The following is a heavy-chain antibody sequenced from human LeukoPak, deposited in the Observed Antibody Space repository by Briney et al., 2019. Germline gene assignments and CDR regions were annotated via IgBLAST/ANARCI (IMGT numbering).Heavy chain of an antibody. V-gene: IGHV3-48*01. J-gene: IGHJ4*02. CDR3: ARVSIAAAGRGSFDY. Sequence: PGGSLRLSCAASGFTFSSYSMNWVRQAPGKGLEWVSYISSGSGTIYYADSVKGRFTISRDNAKNSLYLQMTSLRAEDTAVYYCARVSIAAAGRGSFDYWGQGTLVTVSS. CDR2: ISSGSGTI. D-gene: IGHD6-13*01. CDR1: GFTFSSYS.